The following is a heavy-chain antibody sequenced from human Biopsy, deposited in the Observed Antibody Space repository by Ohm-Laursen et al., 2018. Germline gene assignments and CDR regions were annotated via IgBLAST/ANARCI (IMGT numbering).Heavy chain of an antibody. Sequence: SGTLSLTCTVSGESMGTYYWSWIRQTPGKGLEWIGEINHSGRTNYNPSLKSRVTISVDTSKNQFSLKLNSVTAADTAVYFCARDSRGGHLNTTLITGKNLDSWGQGILVTVSS. D-gene: IGHD3-16*01. CDR3: ARDSRGGHLNTTLITGKNLDS. CDR2: INHSGRT. J-gene: IGHJ4*02. V-gene: IGHV4-34*01. CDR1: GESMGTYY.